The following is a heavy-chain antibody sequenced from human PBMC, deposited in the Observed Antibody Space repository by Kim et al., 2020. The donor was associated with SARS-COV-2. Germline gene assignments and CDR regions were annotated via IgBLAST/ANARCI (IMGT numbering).Heavy chain of an antibody. D-gene: IGHD2-2*03. J-gene: IGHJ5*02. CDR1: GGSIRNSGYY. CDR3: AAHLDIAVAKSPGFDP. CDR2: IFYTGSA. V-gene: IGHV4-39*01. Sequence: SETLSLTCSVSGGSIRNSGYYWAWIRQPPGKGLEWIGSIFYTGSAFYNPSLKSRVSISADMSTNQFSLKMTSGIAADTAIYYCAAHLDIAVAKSPGFDPWGQGTLVSVSS.